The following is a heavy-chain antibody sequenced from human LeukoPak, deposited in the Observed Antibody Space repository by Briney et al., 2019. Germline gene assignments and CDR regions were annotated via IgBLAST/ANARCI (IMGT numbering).Heavy chain of an antibody. Sequence: ASVKVSCKASGYTFTGYYMHWVRQAPGQGLEWMGWINPNSGGTNYAQKFQGRVTMTGDTSISTAYMELSRLRSDDTAVYYCARGLYCSGTSCYTNYYYYMDVWGKGTTVTVSS. CDR3: ARGLYCSGTSCYTNYYYYMDV. V-gene: IGHV1-2*02. D-gene: IGHD2-2*02. CDR2: INPNSGGT. J-gene: IGHJ6*03. CDR1: GYTFTGYY.